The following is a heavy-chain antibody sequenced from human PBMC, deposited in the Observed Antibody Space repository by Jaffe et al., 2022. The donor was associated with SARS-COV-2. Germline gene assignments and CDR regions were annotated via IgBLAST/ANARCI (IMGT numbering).Heavy chain of an antibody. D-gene: IGHD3-22*01. CDR1: GYTFTSYA. Sequence: QVQLVQSGAEVKKPGASVKVSCKASGYTFTSYAMHWVRQAPGQRLEWMGWINAGNGNTKYSQKFQGRVTITRDTSASTAYMELSSLRSEDTAVYYCARVRPPGDSSGYYYVTFDYWGQGTLVTVSS. CDR2: INAGNGNT. V-gene: IGHV1-3*01. CDR3: ARVRPPGDSSGYYYVTFDY. J-gene: IGHJ4*02.